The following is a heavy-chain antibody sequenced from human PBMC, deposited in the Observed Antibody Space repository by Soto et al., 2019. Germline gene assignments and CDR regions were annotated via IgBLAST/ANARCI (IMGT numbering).Heavy chain of an antibody. V-gene: IGHV3-74*03. J-gene: IGHJ6*02. CDR2: INIDGSGT. CDR3: ARDQLILPAHDFFYGSDV. Sequence: GGSLRLSCAASGFTFSNYWMHWVRQAPGKGLVWVSRINIDGSGTTYADSVKGRFTISRDNAKNSVFLQMNNLRAADTAVYYCARDQLILPAHDFFYGSDVWGQGATVTVSS. D-gene: IGHD2-21*02. CDR1: GFTFSNYW.